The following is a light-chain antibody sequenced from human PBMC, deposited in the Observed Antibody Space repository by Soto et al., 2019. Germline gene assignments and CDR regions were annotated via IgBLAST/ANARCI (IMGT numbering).Light chain of an antibody. V-gene: IGLV2-8*01. CDR3: MSYTGSSHV. CDR1: SSDVGGYKY. Sequence: QSALTQPPSASGSPGQSVTISCTGTSSDVGGYKYVSWYQQQHPGKAPKLIIYEVTKRPSGVPDRFSGSKSGNTASLTVSGLQAEDEADYDCMSYTGSSHVFGTGTKLTVL. J-gene: IGLJ1*01. CDR2: EVT.